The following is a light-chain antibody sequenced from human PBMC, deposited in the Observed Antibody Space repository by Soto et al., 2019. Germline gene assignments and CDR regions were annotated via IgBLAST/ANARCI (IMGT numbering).Light chain of an antibody. Sequence: QSVLTQPASVSGSPGQSVTISCTGPRSDIGDSNFISWYQHSPGKAPRLLIYEVNNRPSGVSKRFSGSKAGNTASLTISGLPDGGGVDYFCASFRSGTILVFGSGTKVTVL. J-gene: IGLJ1*01. CDR2: EVN. CDR1: RSDIGDSNF. V-gene: IGLV2-14*01. CDR3: ASFRSGTILV.